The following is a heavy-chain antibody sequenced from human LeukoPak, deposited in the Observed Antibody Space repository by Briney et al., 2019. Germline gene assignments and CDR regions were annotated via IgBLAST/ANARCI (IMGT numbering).Heavy chain of an antibody. D-gene: IGHD4-17*01. CDR2: IYYSGST. CDR3: ARIDIGDYPSNWFDP. J-gene: IGHJ5*02. Sequence: SETLSLTCTVSGGSISSSSYYWGWIRQPPGKGLEWIGSIYYSGSTYYNPSLKSQVTISVDTSKNQFSLKLSSVTAADTAVYYCARIDIGDYPSNWFDPWGQGTLVTVSS. CDR1: GGSISSSSYY. V-gene: IGHV4-39*07.